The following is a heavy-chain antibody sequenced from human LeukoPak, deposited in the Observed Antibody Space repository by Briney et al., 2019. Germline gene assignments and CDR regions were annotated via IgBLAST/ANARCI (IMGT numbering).Heavy chain of an antibody. V-gene: IGHV5-51*01. CDR3: ARYMRYCSGGSCSRAGWFDP. D-gene: IGHD2-15*01. CDR1: GYSFTSYW. J-gene: IGHJ5*02. CDR2: IFPADSDT. Sequence: GESLKISCKGSGYSFTSYWIGWVRQMPGKGLEWMGIIFPADSDTRYSPSFQGQVTISADKSISTAYLQWSSLKASDTAMYYCARYMRYCSGGSCSRAGWFDPWGQGTLVTVSS.